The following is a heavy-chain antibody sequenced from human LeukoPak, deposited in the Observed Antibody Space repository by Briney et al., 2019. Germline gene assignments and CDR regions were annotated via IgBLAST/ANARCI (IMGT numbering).Heavy chain of an antibody. J-gene: IGHJ4*02. D-gene: IGHD3-16*01. Sequence: GSLRLSCAASGFTFSSYSMNWVRQPPGKGLEWIGDIYYTGSTYYSPSLRSRVTMSVHTSENQFSLRLNSVTAVDTAVYYCARRWGNIVGVTYEYWGQGTLVTVSS. V-gene: IGHV4-59*04. CDR1: GFTFSSYS. CDR2: IYYTGST. CDR3: ARRWGNIVGVTYEY.